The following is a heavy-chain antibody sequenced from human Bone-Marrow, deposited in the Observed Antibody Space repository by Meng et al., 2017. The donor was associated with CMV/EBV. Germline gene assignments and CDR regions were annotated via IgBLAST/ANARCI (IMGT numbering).Heavy chain of an antibody. Sequence: GESLKISCAASGFTFSSYAMHWVRQAPGKGLEWVAVISYDGSNKYYADSAKGRFTISRDNSKNTLYLQMNSLRAEDTAVYYCARVSVDYYYYGMDVWGQGTTVTVSS. D-gene: IGHD3-10*01. CDR2: ISYDGSNK. J-gene: IGHJ6*02. CDR3: ARVSVDYYYYGMDV. CDR1: GFTFSSYA. V-gene: IGHV3-30-3*01.